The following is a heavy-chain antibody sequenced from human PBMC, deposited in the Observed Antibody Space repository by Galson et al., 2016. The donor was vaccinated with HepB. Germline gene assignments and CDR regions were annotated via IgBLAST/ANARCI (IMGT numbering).Heavy chain of an antibody. V-gene: IGHV1-3*01. CDR1: GYNFNKYA. CDR3: ARALEAAAGTNYYYFGLDG. Sequence: SVKVSCKASGYNFNKYAMHWVRQAPGQRFEWMGWINGDTGNTKYSQKFQDRVTLTSDTAATTAYMELSSLRFEDTAVYYCARALEAAAGTNYYYFGLDGWGQGTSVIVSS. CDR2: INGDTGNT. D-gene: IGHD6-13*01. J-gene: IGHJ6*02.